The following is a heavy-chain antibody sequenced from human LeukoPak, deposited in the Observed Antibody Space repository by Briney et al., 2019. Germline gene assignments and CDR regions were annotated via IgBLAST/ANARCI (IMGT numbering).Heavy chain of an antibody. J-gene: IGHJ4*02. V-gene: IGHV3-74*01. CDR2: IKGDGSST. Sequence: PGGSLRLSCAASGFTFSSYAMSWVRQAPGKGLVWVSRIKGDGSSTSYADSVKGRFIISRDNAKNTLYLQMNSLRAEDTAVYYCARDGYSFGHDFDYWGQGTLVTVSS. D-gene: IGHD5-18*01. CDR1: GFTFSSYA. CDR3: ARDGYSFGHDFDY.